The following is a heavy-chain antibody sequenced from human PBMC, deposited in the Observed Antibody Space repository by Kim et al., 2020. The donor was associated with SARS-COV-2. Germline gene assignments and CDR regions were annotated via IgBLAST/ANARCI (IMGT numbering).Heavy chain of an antibody. CDR3: ARGGGGFLLYRY. Sequence: GGSLRLSCAASGFTFSSYWMSWVRQAPVKGLEWVANIKQDGSEKYYVDSVKGRFTISRDNAKNSLYLQMNTLRAEDTAVYYCARGGGGFLLYRYWGQGTLVTVSS. J-gene: IGHJ4*02. CDR1: GFTFSSYW. CDR2: IKQDGSEK. V-gene: IGHV3-7*01. D-gene: IGHD3-3*01.